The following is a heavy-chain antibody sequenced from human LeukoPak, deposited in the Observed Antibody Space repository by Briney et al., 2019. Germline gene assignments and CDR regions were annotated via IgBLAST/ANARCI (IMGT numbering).Heavy chain of an antibody. J-gene: IGHJ4*02. V-gene: IGHV3-15*01. CDR3: TQGTEYYYGSGSHY. Sequence: GGSLRLSCAASGLTFSNAWMSWVRQAPGKGLEWVGRIKSKTDGGTTDYAAPVKGRFTISRDDSKNTLYLQMNSLKTEDTAEYYCTQGTEYYYGSGSHYWGQGTLVTVSS. CDR1: GLTFSNAW. CDR2: IKSKTDGGTT. D-gene: IGHD3-10*01.